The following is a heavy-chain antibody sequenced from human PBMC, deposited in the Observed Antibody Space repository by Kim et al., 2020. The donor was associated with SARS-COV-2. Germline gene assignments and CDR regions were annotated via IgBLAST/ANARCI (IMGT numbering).Heavy chain of an antibody. CDR2: ITPRDGFT. V-gene: IGHV1-46*01. Sequence: ASVKVSCKTSGYTFTNNKVHWVRQAPGQGLEWMGIITPRDGFTNYAQKFQGRVTMTRDMTTSTVYMQLSSLTSEDTAVYCARDHADHWSFDVWGRGTLLSVSS. J-gene: IGHJ2*01. CDR1: GYTFTNNK. CDR3: ARDHADHWSFDV.